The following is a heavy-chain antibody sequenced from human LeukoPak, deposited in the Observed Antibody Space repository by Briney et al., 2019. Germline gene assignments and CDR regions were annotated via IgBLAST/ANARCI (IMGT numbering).Heavy chain of an antibody. V-gene: IGHV3-53*01. J-gene: IGHJ6*02. CDR3: ARDFYYYGMDV. CDR2: IYSGGST. CDR1: GFSVSSNY. Sequence: GGSLRLSCAASGFSVSSNYMSWARQAPGKGLEWVSVIYSGGSTYYADSVKGRFTISRDNSKNTLYLQMNSLRAEDTAVYYCARDFYYYGMDVWGQGTTVTVSS.